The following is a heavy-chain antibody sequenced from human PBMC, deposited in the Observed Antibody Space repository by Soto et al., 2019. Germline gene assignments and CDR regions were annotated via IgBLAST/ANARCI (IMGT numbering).Heavy chain of an antibody. CDR2: NYHSGTT. D-gene: IGHD5-12*01. CDR1: GVPISTYY. J-gene: IGHJ4*02. Sequence: SETLSLTCAVSGVPISTYYWIWIRQPPGKGLEWIGYNYHSGTTNYNPSLKSRVAISVDTSKNQFSLRLTSVTAAGTAIYYCVREAYIGYGHAIDYWGQGTLVTVS. V-gene: IGHV4-59*01. CDR3: VREAYIGYGHAIDY.